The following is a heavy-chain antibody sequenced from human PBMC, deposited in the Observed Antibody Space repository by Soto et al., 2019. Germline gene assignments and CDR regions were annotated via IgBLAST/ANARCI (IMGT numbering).Heavy chain of an antibody. V-gene: IGHV3-30*18. D-gene: IGHD3-16*01. CDR1: GFTFISYG. CDR3: AKDSSTLGMDV. J-gene: IGHJ6*02. CDR2: ISYDGSNK. Sequence: PGGSLRLSCAASGFTFISYGMHWVRQAPGKGLEWVAVISYDGSNKYYADSGKGRFTISRDNSKNTLYLQMNSLRAEDTAVYYCAKDSSTLGMDVWGQGTTVTVCS.